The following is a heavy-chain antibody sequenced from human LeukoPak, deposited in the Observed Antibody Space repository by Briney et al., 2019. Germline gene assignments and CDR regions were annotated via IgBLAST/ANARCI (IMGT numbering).Heavy chain of an antibody. J-gene: IGHJ4*02. CDR1: GHTFTSYG. D-gene: IGHD5-18*01. V-gene: IGHV1-18*01. CDR3: ARALNSYGYFDY. Sequence: ASVKVSCKASGHTFTSYGISWVRQAPGQGLEWMGWISAYNGNTNYAQKLQGRVTMTTDTSTSTAYMELRSLRSDDTAVYYCARALNSYGYFDYWGQGTLVTVSS. CDR2: ISAYNGNT.